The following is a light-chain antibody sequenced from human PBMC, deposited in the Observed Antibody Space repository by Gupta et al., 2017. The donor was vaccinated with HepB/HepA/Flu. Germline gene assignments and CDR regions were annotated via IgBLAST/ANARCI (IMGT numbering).Light chain of an antibody. Sequence: QSVLTQPPSASGTPGQRVTISCSGSSSNIGSNYVYWYQQLPGTAPKLLSYRNNQRPSGVPDRFSGSKSGTSASLAISGLRSEDEADDDCAAWDDSLSGYVCGTGTKVTVL. CDR2: RNN. V-gene: IGLV1-47*01. CDR3: AAWDDSLSGYV. CDR1: SSNIGSNY. J-gene: IGLJ1*01.